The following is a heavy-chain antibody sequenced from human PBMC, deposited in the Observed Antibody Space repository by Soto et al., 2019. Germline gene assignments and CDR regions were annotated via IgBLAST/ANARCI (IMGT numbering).Heavy chain of an antibody. CDR1: GGSISSGGYY. J-gene: IGHJ4*02. CDR2: IYYSGST. CDR3: ARARTIFGVVIKPTIFDY. D-gene: IGHD3-3*01. Sequence: SETLSLTCTVSGGSISSGGYYWSWIRQHPGKGLEWIGYIYYSGSTYYNPSLKSRVTISVDTSKNQFSLKLSSVTAADTAVYYCARARTIFGVVIKPTIFDYWGQGTMVTVYS. V-gene: IGHV4-31*03.